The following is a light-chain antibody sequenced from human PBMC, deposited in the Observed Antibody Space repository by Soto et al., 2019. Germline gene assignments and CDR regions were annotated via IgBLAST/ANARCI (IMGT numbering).Light chain of an antibody. CDR3: QQFNGYPLT. CDR1: QGISSG. V-gene: IGKV1-13*02. CDR2: DAS. Sequence: AIQLTQSPSSLTASVGDRVTITCRASQGISSGLGWYQQKPGKAPKILIYDASSLENGVPSRFGGGGSGTDFTLTISSLQPEDSATYYCQQFNGYPLTFGGGTKVEIK. J-gene: IGKJ4*01.